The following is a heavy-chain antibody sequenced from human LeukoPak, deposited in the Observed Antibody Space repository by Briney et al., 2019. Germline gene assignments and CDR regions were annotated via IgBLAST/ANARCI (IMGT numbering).Heavy chain of an antibody. CDR3: AKDGSYYSTDAFDI. V-gene: IGHV3-9*01. CDR2: ISWNSGSI. Sequence: PGRSLRLSCAASGFTFDDYSIHWVRQAPGKGLEWVSGISWNSGSIGYADSVKGRFTISRDNAKNSLYLQMNSLRAEDTAVYYCAKDGSYYSTDAFDIWGQGTMVTVSS. J-gene: IGHJ3*02. CDR1: GFTFDDYS. D-gene: IGHD1-26*01.